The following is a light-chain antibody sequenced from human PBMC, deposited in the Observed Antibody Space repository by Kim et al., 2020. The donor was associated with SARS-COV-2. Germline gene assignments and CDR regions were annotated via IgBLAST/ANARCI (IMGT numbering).Light chain of an antibody. CDR3: QSYDSSLNTVV. Sequence: QSVLTQPPSVSGAPGQRVTISCTGSSSNIGAGYDVHWYQQLPGTAPKLLIYGNNNRPSGVPDRFSGSKSGTSASLAITGLQAEDEADYSCQSYDSSLNTVVFGGGTQLTVL. J-gene: IGLJ2*01. CDR2: GNN. V-gene: IGLV1-40*01. CDR1: SSNIGAGYD.